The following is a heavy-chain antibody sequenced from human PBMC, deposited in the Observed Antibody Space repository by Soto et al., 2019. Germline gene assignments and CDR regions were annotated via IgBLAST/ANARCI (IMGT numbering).Heavy chain of an antibody. CDR1: GYTFISYG. V-gene: IGHV1-18*01. CDR3: ARVCKLVCTNGVCQYYYYYMDV. J-gene: IGHJ6*03. CDR2: IRAYNGNT. D-gene: IGHD2-8*01. Sequence: ASVKVSCKASGYTFISYGISWVRQAPGQGLEWMGWIRAYNGNTNYAQKLQGRVTMTTDTSTSTAYMELRSLRSDDTAVYYCARVCKLVCTNGVCQYYYYYMDVWGKGTTVTVSS.